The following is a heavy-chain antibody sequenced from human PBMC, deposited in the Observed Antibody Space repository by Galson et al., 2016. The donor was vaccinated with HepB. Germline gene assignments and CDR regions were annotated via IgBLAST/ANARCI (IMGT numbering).Heavy chain of an antibody. V-gene: IGHV4-61*01. CDR1: GGSVRSHSYF. D-gene: IGHD2-2*01. CDR3: AFSFSLNDH. CDR2: ITHDGHT. Sequence: TLSLTCSVSGGSVRSHSYFWSWIRQPPGKGLQWIGEITHDGHTNYNPSLTSRFTMSVDTSKHQFSLKLTSVTTADTAVYYCAFSFSLNDHWGQGTLVTVSS. J-gene: IGHJ4*02.